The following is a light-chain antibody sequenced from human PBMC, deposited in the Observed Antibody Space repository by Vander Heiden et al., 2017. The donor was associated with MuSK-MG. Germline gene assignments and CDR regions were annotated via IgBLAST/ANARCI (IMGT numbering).Light chain of an antibody. J-gene: IGLJ3*02. CDR1: SSDVGSYNL. CDR2: EGS. Sequence: QSALTQPASVSGSPGQSITISCTGTSSDVGSYNLVSWYQQYPGTAPKRRREEGSKRPSGVSNRVSGSKSGTNDSLTISGLQAEDEADDDCCSSAGSSTVVFGGGTKLTVL. V-gene: IGLV2-23*01. CDR3: CSSAGSSTVV.